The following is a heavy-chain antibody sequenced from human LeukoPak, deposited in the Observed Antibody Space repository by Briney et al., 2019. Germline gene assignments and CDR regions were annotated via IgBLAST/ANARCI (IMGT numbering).Heavy chain of an antibody. CDR2: IYYSGST. J-gene: IGHJ4*02. CDR1: GGSISSYY. CDR3: ARYDILTGHIDY. Sequence: LETLSLTCTVSGGSISSYYWNWIRQPPGKGLEWIGYIYYSGSTNYNPSLKSRVTISVDTSKNQFSLKLSSVTAADTAVYYCARYDILTGHIDYWGQGTLVTVSS. D-gene: IGHD3-9*01. V-gene: IGHV4-59*08.